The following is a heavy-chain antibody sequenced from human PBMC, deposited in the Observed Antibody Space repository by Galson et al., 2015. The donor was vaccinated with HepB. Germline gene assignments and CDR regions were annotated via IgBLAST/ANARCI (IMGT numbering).Heavy chain of an antibody. V-gene: IGHV1-8*01. Sequence: SVKVSCKASGYTFTSYDINWVRQATGQGLEWMGWMNPNSGNTGYAQKFQGRVTMTRSTSISTAYMELSSLRSEDTAVYYCARSGLIVEPHNWFDPWGQGTLVTVSS. J-gene: IGHJ5*02. D-gene: IGHD1-26*01. CDR1: GYTFTSYD. CDR3: ARSGLIVEPHNWFDP. CDR2: MNPNSGNT.